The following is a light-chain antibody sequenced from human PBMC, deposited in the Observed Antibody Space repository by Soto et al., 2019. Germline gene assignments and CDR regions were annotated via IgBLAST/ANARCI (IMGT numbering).Light chain of an antibody. CDR2: GAS. J-gene: IGKJ2*01. V-gene: IGKV3-15*01. CDR1: QSVSTK. CDR3: QQYNNWPMST. Sequence: EIVMTQSPATLSVSPGERATLSCRASQSVSTKLAWYQQKPGQAPRLLMYGASTRATGIAARFSGSGSGTEFTLNISSLQSEDFAVYYCQQYNNWPMSTFGQGTKLEIK.